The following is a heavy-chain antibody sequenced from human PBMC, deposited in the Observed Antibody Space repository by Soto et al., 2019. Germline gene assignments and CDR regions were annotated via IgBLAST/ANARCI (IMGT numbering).Heavy chain of an antibody. CDR1: GFTFSSSA. J-gene: IGHJ4*02. Sequence: GGSLRLSCAASGFTFSSSAISWFRQAPVNGLEWVSAVSANGQGIYYADSVRGRFTISRDNSKNTVFLHMDSLSAEDTAVYYCAKDRHYPRDYFHYWGQGTLVTVSS. CDR3: AKDRHYPRDYFHY. D-gene: IGHD3-10*01. CDR2: VSANGQGI. V-gene: IGHV3-23*01.